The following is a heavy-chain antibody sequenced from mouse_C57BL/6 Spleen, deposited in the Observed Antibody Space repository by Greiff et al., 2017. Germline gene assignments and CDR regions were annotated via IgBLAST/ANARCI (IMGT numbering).Heavy chain of an antibody. D-gene: IGHD2-2*01. CDR2: IYPGGGYT. V-gene: IGHV1-63*01. CDR3: AMVTTDYAMDY. Sequence: QVQLQQSGAELVRPGTSVKMSCKASGYTFTNYWIGWAKQRPGHGLEWIGDIYPGGGYTNYNEKFKGKATLTADKSSSTAYMQFSSLTSEDSAIYYCAMVTTDYAMDYWGQGTSVTVSS. J-gene: IGHJ4*01. CDR1: GYTFTNYW.